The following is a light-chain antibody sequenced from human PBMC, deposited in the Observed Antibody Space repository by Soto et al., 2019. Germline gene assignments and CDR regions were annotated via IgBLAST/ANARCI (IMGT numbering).Light chain of an antibody. V-gene: IGKV1-5*01. CDR1: QSISRW. CDR2: DAS. Sequence: DIQISQSPSTLSASEGDRVTITCRASQSISRWLAWYQQKPGKAPKLLIYDASSLESGVPSRFSGSGFGTEFTLTIGSLQPDDFATYYCQQYNPNSPWTFGQGTKVDI. J-gene: IGKJ1*01. CDR3: QQYNPNSPWT.